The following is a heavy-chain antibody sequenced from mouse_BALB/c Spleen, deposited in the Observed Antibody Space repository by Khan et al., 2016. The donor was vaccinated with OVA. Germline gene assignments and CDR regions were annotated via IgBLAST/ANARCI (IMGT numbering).Heavy chain of an antibody. J-gene: IGHJ4*01. CDR1: GYAFTNYY. CDR3: ARDDYFVGDAMDY. D-gene: IGHD2-4*01. Sequence: QVQLQQSGPELVKPGASVRISCKASGYAFTNYYLHWVKQRPGQGLEWIGWIYPGNVNTKYNEKFKDKATLTADKSSNTAYMQLSSLTSEDSAVYLSARDDYFVGDAMDYWGQGTSVTVSS. V-gene: IGHV1S56*01. CDR2: IYPGNVNT.